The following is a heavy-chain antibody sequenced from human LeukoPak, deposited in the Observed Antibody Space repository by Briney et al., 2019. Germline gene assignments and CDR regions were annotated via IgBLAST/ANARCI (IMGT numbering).Heavy chain of an antibody. D-gene: IGHD6-6*01. Sequence: GGSLRLSCAASGFTFSSYAMSWVRQAPGKGLEWVSYISSSSSTIYYADSVKGRFTTSRDNAKNSLYLQMNSLRDEDTAVYYCAREYSSSSGSVSDYWGQGTLVTVSS. J-gene: IGHJ4*02. CDR1: GFTFSSYA. CDR2: ISSSSSTI. V-gene: IGHV3-48*02. CDR3: AREYSSSSGSVSDY.